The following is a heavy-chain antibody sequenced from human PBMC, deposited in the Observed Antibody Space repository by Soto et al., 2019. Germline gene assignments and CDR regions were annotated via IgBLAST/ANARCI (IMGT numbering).Heavy chain of an antibody. CDR3: AREVSYGVYLVYFDL. D-gene: IGHD4-17*01. CDR2: IYYSGST. J-gene: IGHJ2*01. V-gene: IGHV4-31*03. CDR1: GGSISSGGYY. Sequence: TLSLTCTVSGGSISSGGYYWSWIRQHPGKGLEWIGYIYYSGSTYYNPPLKSRVTISVDTSKNQFSLKLSSVTAADTAVYYCAREVSYGVYLVYFDLWGRGTLVTVSS.